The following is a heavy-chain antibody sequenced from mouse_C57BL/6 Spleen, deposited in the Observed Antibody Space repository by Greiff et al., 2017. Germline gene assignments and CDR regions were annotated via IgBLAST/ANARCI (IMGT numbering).Heavy chain of an antibody. D-gene: IGHD1-1*01. CDR1: GYTFTSYW. V-gene: IGHV1-52*01. Sequence: QVHVKQPGAELVRPGSSVKLSCKASGYTFTSYWMHWVKQRPIQGLEWIGNIDPSDSETHYNQKFKDKATLTVDKSSSTAYMQLSSLTSEDSAVYYCARISSSYFDYGGQGTTRTVSS. J-gene: IGHJ2*01. CDR2: IDPSDSET. CDR3: ARISSSYFDY.